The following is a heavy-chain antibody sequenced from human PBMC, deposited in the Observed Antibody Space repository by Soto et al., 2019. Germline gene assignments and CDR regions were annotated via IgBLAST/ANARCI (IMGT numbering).Heavy chain of an antibody. V-gene: IGHV3-23*01. Sequence: GGSLRLSCAASGFTFSSYAMSWVRQAPGKGLEWVSSVSGRGSFTYYADSVKGRFTISRDNSRNTLYRQMNSLRAEDTALYYCVKSDDTSGSYYSAFDYWGQGTLVTVSS. CDR2: VSGRGSFT. CDR1: GFTFSSYA. D-gene: IGHD3-22*01. J-gene: IGHJ4*02. CDR3: VKSDDTSGSYYSAFDY.